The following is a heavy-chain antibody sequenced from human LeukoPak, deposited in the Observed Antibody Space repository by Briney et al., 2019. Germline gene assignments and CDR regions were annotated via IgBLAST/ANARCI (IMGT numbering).Heavy chain of an antibody. CDR3: AKSPIFGVVTPYYSDY. CDR1: GFTFDDYA. Sequence: GGSLRLSCAASGFTFDDYAMHWVRQAPGKGLEWVSGISWNSGSIGYADSVKGRFTISRDNAKNSLYLQMNSLRAEDTALYYCAKSPIFGVVTPYYSDYWGQGTLVTVSS. V-gene: IGHV3-9*01. J-gene: IGHJ4*02. D-gene: IGHD3-3*01. CDR2: ISWNSGSI.